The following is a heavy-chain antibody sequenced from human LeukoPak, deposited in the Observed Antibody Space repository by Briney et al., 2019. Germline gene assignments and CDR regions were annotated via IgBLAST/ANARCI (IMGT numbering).Heavy chain of an antibody. Sequence: QAGGSLRLSCAASGFTFSSYWMHWVRQAPGKGLVWVSRINSDGSSTRYADSVKGRFTISRDNSKNTLYLQMNSLRAEDTAVYYCAKDGHYDSSGYSDYYYYYYMDVWGKGTTVTVSS. CDR3: AKDGHYDSSGYSDYYYYYYMDV. CDR1: GFTFSSYW. V-gene: IGHV3-74*01. CDR2: INSDGSST. J-gene: IGHJ6*03. D-gene: IGHD3-22*01.